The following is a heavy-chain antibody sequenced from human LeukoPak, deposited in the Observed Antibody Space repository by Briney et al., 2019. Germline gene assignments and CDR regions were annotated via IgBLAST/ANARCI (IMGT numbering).Heavy chain of an antibody. CDR2: IYYSGST. Sequence: SETLSLTCTVSGGSISGSSYYWGWIRQPPGKGLEWIGSIYYSGSTYYNPSLKSRVTISVDTSKNQFSLKLSSVTAADTAVYYCARHGYYYYFDYWGQGTLVTVSS. D-gene: IGHD3-22*01. CDR3: ARHGYYYYFDY. V-gene: IGHV4-39*01. J-gene: IGHJ4*02. CDR1: GGSISGSSYY.